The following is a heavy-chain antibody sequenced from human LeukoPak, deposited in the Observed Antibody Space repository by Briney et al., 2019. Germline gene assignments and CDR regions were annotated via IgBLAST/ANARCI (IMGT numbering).Heavy chain of an antibody. D-gene: IGHD6-19*01. CDR2: ISSSSNYI. CDR3: AKDSNGWYQRGSNYFDY. J-gene: IGHJ4*02. CDR1: GFTFSSYS. Sequence: GGSLRLSCAASGFTFSSYSMNWVRQAPGKGLEWVSSISSSSNYIYYVDSVKGRFTISRDNAKNSLYLQMNSLRAEDTAEYYCAKDSNGWYQRGSNYFDYWGQGTLVTVSS. V-gene: IGHV3-21*04.